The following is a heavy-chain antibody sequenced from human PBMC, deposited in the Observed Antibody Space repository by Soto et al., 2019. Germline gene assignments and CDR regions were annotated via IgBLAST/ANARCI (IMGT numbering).Heavy chain of an antibody. D-gene: IGHD3-22*01. Sequence: GGSLRLSCAASGFTFSSYSMNWVRQAPGKGLEWVSSISSSSSYIYYADSVKGRFTISRDNAKNSLYLQMNSLRAEDTAVYYCAREGGYYDSSGPRFEYWGQGTLVTVSS. CDR3: AREGGYYDSSGPRFEY. V-gene: IGHV3-21*01. CDR2: ISSSSSYI. J-gene: IGHJ4*02. CDR1: GFTFSSYS.